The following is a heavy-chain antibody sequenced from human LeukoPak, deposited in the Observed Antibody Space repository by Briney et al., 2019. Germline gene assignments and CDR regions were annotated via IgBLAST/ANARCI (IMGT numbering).Heavy chain of an antibody. CDR3: AREDIVRFDP. Sequence: PGGSLRLSCEASGFTFSDYGMTWVRQVPGKGLEWVSNINWIGISTSYRDSVKGRFTISRDNAKNSLYLQMNSLRAEDTAVYYCAREDIVRFDPWGQGTLVTVSS. D-gene: IGHD2-15*01. V-gene: IGHV3-20*04. J-gene: IGHJ5*02. CDR2: INWIGIST. CDR1: GFTFSDYG.